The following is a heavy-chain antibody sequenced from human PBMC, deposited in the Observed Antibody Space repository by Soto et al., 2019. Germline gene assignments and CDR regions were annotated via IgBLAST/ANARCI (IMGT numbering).Heavy chain of an antibody. CDR3: AKGRDSTGWDYRECGY. CDR1: KFTFSTYD. Sequence: HLVESGGGVVQPGKSLRLSCAASKFTFSTYDMHWVRQAPGKGLEWVAVVSYDGNKRYYADSVRGRFTISRDNSKNTVYLEMNSLRPEHTAVYFCAKGRDSTGWDYRECGYWGQGNLVPVSS. D-gene: IGHD6-19*01. CDR2: VSYDGNKR. J-gene: IGHJ4*02. V-gene: IGHV3-30*18.